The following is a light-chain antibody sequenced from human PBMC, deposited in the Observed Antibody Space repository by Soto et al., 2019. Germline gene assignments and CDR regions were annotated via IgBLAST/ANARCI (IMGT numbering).Light chain of an antibody. Sequence: VLAQPPSASGSPGQSVTISCTGTKNDIGVYDFVSWYQHHPGKAPRLIIYEVVQRPSGVPDRFSGSKSGNTASLTVSGLQAADEADYFCKSYAGSNTYVFGSGTKVTVL. J-gene: IGLJ1*01. V-gene: IGLV2-8*01. CDR3: KSYAGSNTYV. CDR2: EVV. CDR1: KNDIGVYDF.